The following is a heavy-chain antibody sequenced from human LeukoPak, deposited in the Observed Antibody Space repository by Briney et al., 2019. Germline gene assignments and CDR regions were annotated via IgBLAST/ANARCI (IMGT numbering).Heavy chain of an antibody. Sequence: PGGSLRLSCAASEFTFSTYSMNWVRQAPGKGLEWVSYITSSSSTIFYADSVKGRFTISRDNAKNSLYLQMNSLRAEDTAVYYCARGYDNSGYYPDYWGQGTLVTVSS. CDR3: ARGYDNSGYYPDY. CDR2: ITSSSSTI. J-gene: IGHJ4*02. V-gene: IGHV3-48*01. CDR1: EFTFSTYS. D-gene: IGHD3-22*01.